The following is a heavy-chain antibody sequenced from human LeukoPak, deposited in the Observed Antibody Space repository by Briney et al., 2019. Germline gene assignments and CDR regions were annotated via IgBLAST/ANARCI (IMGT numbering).Heavy chain of an antibody. Sequence: SQTLSLTCTVSGGSISSGDYYWSWIRQPPGKGLEWIGYIYYSGSTYYNPSLKSRVTISVDTSKNQFSLKLSSVTAADTAVYYYARRLIESGYYDSSGYLMDVWGQGTAVTVSS. J-gene: IGHJ6*02. CDR3: ARRLIESGYYDSSGYLMDV. V-gene: IGHV4-30-4*01. D-gene: IGHD3-22*01. CDR2: IYYSGST. CDR1: GGSISSGDYY.